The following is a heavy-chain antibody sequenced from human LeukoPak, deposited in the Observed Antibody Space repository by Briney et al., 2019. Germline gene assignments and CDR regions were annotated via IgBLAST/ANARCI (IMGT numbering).Heavy chain of an antibody. Sequence: PGGSLRLSCAASGFPFSDYYMSWIRQAPGKGLEWVAYISSSGDTIYYVDSVKGRFTISRDNAKNSVHLQMNSLRAEDTAAYYCARVVHYGSGPAVGWGQGTLVTVSS. J-gene: IGHJ4*02. V-gene: IGHV3-11*01. CDR2: ISSSGDTI. CDR1: GFPFSDYY. D-gene: IGHD3-10*01. CDR3: ARVVHYGSGPAVG.